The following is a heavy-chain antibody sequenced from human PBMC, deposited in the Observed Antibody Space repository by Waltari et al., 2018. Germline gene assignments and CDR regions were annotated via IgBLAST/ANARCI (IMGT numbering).Heavy chain of an antibody. CDR1: GFTLSSYA. Sequence: EVQLLESGGGLVQPGGSLRLSCEASGFTLSSYAMSWVRQAPGKGLQWVSAISGSCGGTYYADSVKGRFTISRDHSKNTLYLQMNSLRAEDTAIYYCAKGITPSWFDPWGQGTLVTVSS. CDR2: ISGSCGGT. V-gene: IGHV3-23*01. CDR3: AKGITPSWFDP. J-gene: IGHJ5*02.